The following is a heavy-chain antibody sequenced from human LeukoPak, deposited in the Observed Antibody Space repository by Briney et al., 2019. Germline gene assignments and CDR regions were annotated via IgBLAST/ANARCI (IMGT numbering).Heavy chain of an antibody. CDR1: GFTFSNYA. V-gene: IGHV3-23*01. Sequence: PGGSLRLSCAASGFTFSNYAMSWVRQAPGRGLEWVSGISGSGGTTYYADSVKGRFTISRDNSRNTLNLQMNSLRAEDTAVYYCAKDLVVGTAIRYFQHWGQGTLVTVSS. D-gene: IGHD2-21*02. CDR3: AKDLVVGTAIRYFQH. J-gene: IGHJ1*01. CDR2: ISGSGGTT.